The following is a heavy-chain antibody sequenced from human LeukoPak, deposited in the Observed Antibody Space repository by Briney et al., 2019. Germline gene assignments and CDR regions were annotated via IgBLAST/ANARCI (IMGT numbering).Heavy chain of an antibody. V-gene: IGHV3-23*01. J-gene: IGHJ4*02. Sequence: PGGSLRLSCAASGFTFSSYAMSWVRQAPGKGLEWVSSTIGSGTGTYYADSVKGRFTISRDNAKDTLYLQMNSLRAEDTAIYYCAKPIRYFDYWGQGTLVTVSS. D-gene: IGHD2-2*02. CDR1: GFTFSSYA. CDR3: AKPIRYFDY. CDR2: TIGSGTGT.